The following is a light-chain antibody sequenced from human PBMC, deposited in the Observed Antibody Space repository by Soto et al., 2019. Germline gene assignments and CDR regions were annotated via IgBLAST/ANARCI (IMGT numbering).Light chain of an antibody. J-gene: IGKJ1*01. CDR3: QKYNSAQWK. V-gene: IGKV1-5*03. Sequence: DIQMTQSPSTLSASVGDRVTITCRASENIGVWLVWYQQKPGKAPKLLIYKASSLQSGVPSRFSGGGSGTEFTLTISSLQPDDFATYYCQKYNSAQWKFGQGTKV. CDR2: KAS. CDR1: ENIGVW.